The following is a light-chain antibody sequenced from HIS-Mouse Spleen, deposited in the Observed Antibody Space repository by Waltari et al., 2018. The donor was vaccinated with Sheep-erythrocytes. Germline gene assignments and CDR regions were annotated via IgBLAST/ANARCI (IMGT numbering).Light chain of an antibody. J-gene: IGLJ3*02. CDR1: SSNIGNNY. V-gene: IGLV1-51*01. CDR3: GTWDSSLSAGRV. CDR2: DNN. Sequence: QSVLTQPPSVSAAPGQKVTISCSGSSSNIGNNYVSWYQQLPGTAPKLLIYDNNKGPSGIADRFSGSKSGTSATLGITGLQTGDEADYYCGTWDSSLSAGRVFGGGTKLTVL.